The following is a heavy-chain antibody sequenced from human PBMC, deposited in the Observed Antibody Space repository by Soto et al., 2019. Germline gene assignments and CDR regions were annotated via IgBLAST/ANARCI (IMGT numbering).Heavy chain of an antibody. CDR1: GFTFSSYS. V-gene: IGHV3-48*02. Sequence: PGGSLRLSCAASGFTFSSYSMNWVRQAPGKGLEWVSYISSSSSTIYYADSVKGRFTISRDNAKNSLYLQMNSLRDEDTAVYYCARDCSGGSCYFYYFDYWGQGTLVTVSS. J-gene: IGHJ4*02. D-gene: IGHD2-15*01. CDR3: ARDCSGGSCYFYYFDY. CDR2: ISSSSSTI.